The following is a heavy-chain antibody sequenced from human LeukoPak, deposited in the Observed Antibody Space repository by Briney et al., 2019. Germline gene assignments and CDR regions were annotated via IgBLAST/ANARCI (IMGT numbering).Heavy chain of an antibody. Sequence: GGSLRLSCAASGFTFSDFYMSWIRQAPGKGLEWISYISSSGSNIYYADSVRGRFTISRDNAKNSLYLQMNSLRAGDTAFYYCTRVPKGSHVVPATLEASWYFDLWGRGTLVTVSS. D-gene: IGHD2-2*01. V-gene: IGHV3-11*01. CDR1: GFTFSDFY. J-gene: IGHJ2*01. CDR3: TRVPKGSHVVPATLEASWYFDL. CDR2: ISSSGSNI.